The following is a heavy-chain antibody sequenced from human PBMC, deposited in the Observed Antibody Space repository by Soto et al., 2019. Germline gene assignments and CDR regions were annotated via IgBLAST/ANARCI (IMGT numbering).Heavy chain of an antibody. CDR1: GFSFRNYG. V-gene: IGHV3-30*18. J-gene: IGHJ4*02. D-gene: IGHD2-15*01. CDR3: AKDHGGGNFFLYFDL. Sequence: GGSLRLSCAASGFSFRNYGMHWVRQAPGKGLEWVAVISYEGSRISYAASVKGRFTISRDNSKNAVFLQMNRLTPDDTAVYSCAKDHGGGNFFLYFDLWGQGTLVTFSS. CDR2: ISYEGSRI.